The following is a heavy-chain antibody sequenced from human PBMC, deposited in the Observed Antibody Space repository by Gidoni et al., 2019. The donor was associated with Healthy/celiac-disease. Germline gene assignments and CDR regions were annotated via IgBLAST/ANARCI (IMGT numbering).Heavy chain of an antibody. CDR1: GFTFSNAW. D-gene: IGHD1-26*01. Sequence: EVQLVESGGGLVKPGGSLRLSCAASGFTFSNAWMSWVRQAPGKGLEWVGRIKSKTDGGTTDYAAPVKGRFTISRDDSKNTLYLQMNSLKTEDTAVYYCTTDLEGATLYYYYYMDVWGKGTTVTVSS. CDR2: IKSKTDGGTT. V-gene: IGHV3-15*01. CDR3: TTDLEGATLYYYYYMDV. J-gene: IGHJ6*03.